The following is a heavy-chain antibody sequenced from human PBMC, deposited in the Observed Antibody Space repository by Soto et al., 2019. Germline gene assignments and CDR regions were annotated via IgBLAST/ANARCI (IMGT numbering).Heavy chain of an antibody. CDR3: TTIAVVTPGFDY. CDR1: GFTFINAW. V-gene: IGHV3-15*01. J-gene: IGHJ4*02. Sequence: EVQLVESGGGSVKPGGSLRLSCSASGFTFINAWMGWVRQAPGKGLEWVGRVRSKTEGGTIDYAAPVKGRFTISRDESKNTLYLQMTSLRTEDTAVYYCTTIAVVTPGFDYWGQGTRVTVSS. CDR2: VRSKTEGGTI. D-gene: IGHD2-15*01.